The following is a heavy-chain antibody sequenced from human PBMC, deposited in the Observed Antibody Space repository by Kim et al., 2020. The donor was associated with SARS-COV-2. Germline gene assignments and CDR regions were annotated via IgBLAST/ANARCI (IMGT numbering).Heavy chain of an antibody. CDR2: IYPGDSDT. D-gene: IGHD3-10*01. Sequence: GESLKISCKGSGYSFTSYWIGWVRQMPGKGLEWMGIIYPGDSDTRYSPSFQGQVTISADKSISTAYLQWSSLKASDTAMYYCARHRQVLLWFGEPKRGYFDYWGQGTLVTVSS. CDR3: ARHRQVLLWFGEPKRGYFDY. V-gene: IGHV5-51*01. CDR1: GYSFTSYW. J-gene: IGHJ4*02.